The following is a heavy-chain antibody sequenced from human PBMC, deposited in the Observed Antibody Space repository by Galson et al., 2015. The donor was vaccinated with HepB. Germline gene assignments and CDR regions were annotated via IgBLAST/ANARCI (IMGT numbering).Heavy chain of an antibody. CDR3: ARCVDTAMVTHYYYYMGV. J-gene: IGHJ6*03. Sequence: SLRLSCAASGFTFSSYSMNWVRQAPGKGLEWVSSISSSSSYIYYADSVKGRFTISRDNAKNSLYLQMNSLRAEDTAVYYCARCVDTAMVTHYYYYMGVWGKGTTVTVSS. CDR2: ISSSSSYI. D-gene: IGHD5-18*01. V-gene: IGHV3-21*01. CDR1: GFTFSSYS.